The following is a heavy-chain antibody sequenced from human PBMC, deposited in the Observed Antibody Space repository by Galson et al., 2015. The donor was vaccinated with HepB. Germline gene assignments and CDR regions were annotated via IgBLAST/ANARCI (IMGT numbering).Heavy chain of an antibody. CDR2: ISGSGGST. CDR1: GFTFSSYA. CDR3: AKFSPRGYDGPSDAFDI. J-gene: IGHJ3*02. Sequence: SLRLSCAASGFTFSSYAMSWVRQAPGKGLEWVSAISGSGGSTYYADSVKGRFTISRDNSKNTLYLQMNSLRAEDTAVYYCAKFSPRGYDGPSDAFDIWGQGTMVTVSS. V-gene: IGHV3-23*01. D-gene: IGHD2-15*01.